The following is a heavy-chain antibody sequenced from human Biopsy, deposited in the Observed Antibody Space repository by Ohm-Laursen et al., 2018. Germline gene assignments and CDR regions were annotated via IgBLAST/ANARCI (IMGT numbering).Heavy chain of an antibody. D-gene: IGHD3-3*01. CDR2: IFYSANT. Sequence: TLSLTCTVSGGSFTGHYWNWIRHHPGKGLEWIGNIFYSANTYYNPSLKSRVTISVDTSKNQFSLKLSSVTAADTAMYYCARDLYDFCGGCPFDPWGQGTLVTVS. V-gene: IGHV4-31*03. J-gene: IGHJ5*02. CDR3: ARDLYDFCGGCPFDP. CDR1: GGSFTGHY.